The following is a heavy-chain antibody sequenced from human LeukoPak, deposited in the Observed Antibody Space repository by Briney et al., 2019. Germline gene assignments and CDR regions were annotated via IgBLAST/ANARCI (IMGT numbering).Heavy chain of an antibody. V-gene: IGHV4-34*01. Sequence: SETLSLTCAVYGGSFSGYYWSWIRQPPGKGLEWIGEINHSGSTNYNPSLKSRVTISVDTSKNQFSLKLSSATAADTAVYYCARSRRSSSWYWFDPWGQGTLVTVSS. CDR2: INHSGST. CDR1: GGSFSGYY. D-gene: IGHD6-13*01. CDR3: ARSRRSSSWYWFDP. J-gene: IGHJ5*02.